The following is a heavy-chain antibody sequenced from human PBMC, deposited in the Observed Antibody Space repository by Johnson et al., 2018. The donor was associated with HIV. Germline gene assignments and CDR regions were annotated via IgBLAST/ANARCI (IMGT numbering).Heavy chain of an antibody. D-gene: IGHD5-12*01. J-gene: IGHJ3*02. CDR2: ISSSGNTI. CDR3: ARDESGYDEGFDAFDI. V-gene: IGHV3-11*04. Sequence: QVQLVESGGGLVKPGGSLRLSCAASGFTFSDYYMSWIRQAPGKGLEWVSYISSSGNTIYYADSVKGRFTISRDNAKNSLYLQMNSLRVEDKAVYYCARDESGYDEGFDAFDIWGQGTMVTVSS. CDR1: GFTFSDYY.